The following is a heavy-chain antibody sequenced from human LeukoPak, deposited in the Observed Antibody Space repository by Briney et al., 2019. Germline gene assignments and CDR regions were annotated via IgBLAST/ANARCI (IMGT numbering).Heavy chain of an antibody. J-gene: IGHJ4*02. CDR3: ARDSSHYLGSSDY. D-gene: IGHD6-6*01. CDR1: GFSFGSYP. V-gene: IGHV3-23*01. CDR2: ISETGGVT. Sequence: PGGSLRLSCVVSGFSFGSYPMSWVRQAPGKGLEWVSVISETGGVTHYADSMKGRFTISRDNIKNTLNLQMNSLRAEDTAIYYCARDSSHYLGSSDYWGQGTLVTVPS.